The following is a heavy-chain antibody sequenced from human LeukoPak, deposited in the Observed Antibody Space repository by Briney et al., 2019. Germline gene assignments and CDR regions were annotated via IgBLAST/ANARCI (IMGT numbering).Heavy chain of an antibody. V-gene: IGHV3-74*01. CDR2: VNSDGSGT. J-gene: IGHJ4*02. CDR3: ASLHLSFDDY. CDR1: GFTVSKYY. D-gene: IGHD3-9*01. Sequence: GGSLRLSCAASGFTVSKYYMHWVRQAPGKELVWVSGVNSDGSGTTYADFAKGRFTISRDNAKNTLYLQMNSLGAEDTAVYYCASLHLSFDDYWGQGTLVTVSS.